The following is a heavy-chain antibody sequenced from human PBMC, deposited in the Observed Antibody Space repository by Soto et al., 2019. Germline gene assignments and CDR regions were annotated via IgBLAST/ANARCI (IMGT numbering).Heavy chain of an antibody. J-gene: IGHJ4*02. CDR2: IYYSGST. D-gene: IGHD6-19*01. Sequence: SETLSLTCTVSGGSVSSGSYYWSWIRQPPGKGLERIGYIYYSGSTNYNPSLKSRVTISVDTSKNQFSLKLSSVTAADTAVYYCARAWQYSSGFFDYWGQGTLVTVS. CDR1: GGSVSSGSYY. CDR3: ARAWQYSSGFFDY. V-gene: IGHV4-61*01.